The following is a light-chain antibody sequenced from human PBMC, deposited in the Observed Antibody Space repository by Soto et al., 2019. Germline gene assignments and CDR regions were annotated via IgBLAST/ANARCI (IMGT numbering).Light chain of an antibody. J-gene: IGKJ2*01. V-gene: IGKV3-11*01. CDR2: DAS. CDR1: QSVSSY. CDR3: HRRINWPRT. Sequence: DIGLTQSPATLSLSPGERATLSCRASQSVSSYLAWYQQKPGQAPRLLIYDASNRATGIPARFSGIGSGTDFTLTISDRGREGSAVYYGHRRINWPRTFGEGTKLEIK.